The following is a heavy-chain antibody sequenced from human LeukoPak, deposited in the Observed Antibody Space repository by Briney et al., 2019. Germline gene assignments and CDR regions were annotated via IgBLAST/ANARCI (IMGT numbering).Heavy chain of an antibody. CDR1: GGSISSYY. CDR2: IYHSGST. V-gene: IGHV4-4*09. D-gene: IGHD4-23*01. J-gene: IGHJ4*02. Sequence: SETLSLACTVSGGSISSYYWSWIRQPPGKGLEWIGYIYHSGSTDYNPSLKSRVTISVDTSKSQFSLKLTSVTAADTAVYYCATLTTVVTAYYFDHWGQGTLVTVSS. CDR3: ATLTTVVTAYYFDH.